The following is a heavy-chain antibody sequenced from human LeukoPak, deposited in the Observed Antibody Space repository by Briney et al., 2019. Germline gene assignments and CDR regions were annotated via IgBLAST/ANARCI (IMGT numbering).Heavy chain of an antibody. CDR2: IYYSGST. Sequence: SETLSLTCTVSGGSISSYYWSRIRQPPGKGLEWIGYIYYSGSTNYNPSLKSRVTISVDTSKNQFSLKLSSVTAADTAVYYCARVQGSSGWYPLTSYYYYYYMDVWGKGTTVTVSS. J-gene: IGHJ6*03. D-gene: IGHD6-19*01. CDR3: ARVQGSSGWYPLTSYYYYYYMDV. V-gene: IGHV4-59*01. CDR1: GGSISSYY.